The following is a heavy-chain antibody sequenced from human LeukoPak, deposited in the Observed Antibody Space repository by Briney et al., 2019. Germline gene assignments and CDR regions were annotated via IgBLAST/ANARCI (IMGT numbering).Heavy chain of an antibody. CDR1: GFTFSSYG. Sequence: PGGSLRLSCAASGFTFSSYGMHWVRQAPGKGLEWVAVISYDGSNEYYADSVKGRFTVSRGNSRNTLSLEMNSLRAEDTAVYFCAKDDRLCSTGWFDYWGQGTLVTVSS. D-gene: IGHD6-19*01. J-gene: IGHJ4*02. V-gene: IGHV3-30*18. CDR3: AKDDRLCSTGWFDY. CDR2: ISYDGSNE.